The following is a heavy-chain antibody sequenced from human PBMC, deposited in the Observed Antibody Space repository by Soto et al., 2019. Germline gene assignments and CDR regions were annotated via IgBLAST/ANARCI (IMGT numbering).Heavy chain of an antibody. Sequence: QVQLQESGPGLVKPSETLSLTCTVSGGSVSSGSYYWSWIRQPPGKGLEWIGDIYYSGSTNYNPSLKSRVTISVDTSKNQFSLKLSSVTAADTAVYYCARWIQLWLRGGFDPWGQGTLVTVSS. CDR1: GGSVSSGSYY. V-gene: IGHV4-61*01. CDR2: IYYSGST. J-gene: IGHJ5*02. D-gene: IGHD5-18*01. CDR3: ARWIQLWLRGGFDP.